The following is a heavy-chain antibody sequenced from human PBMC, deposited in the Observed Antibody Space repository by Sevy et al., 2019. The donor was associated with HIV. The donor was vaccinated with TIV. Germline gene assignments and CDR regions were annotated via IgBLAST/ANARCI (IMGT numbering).Heavy chain of an antibody. CDR3: ARDLPSAVTNPFYYYGMDV. D-gene: IGHD4-17*01. V-gene: IGHV3-30*04. J-gene: IGHJ6*02. CDR2: ISYDGSKK. Sequence: GGSLRLSCAASGFTFSSYAMSWVRQAPGKGLEWVAVISYDGSKKYYVDSVKGRFTISRDNSKNTLYLQMNSLRPEDTAVYYCARDLPSAVTNPFYYYGMDVWGQGTTVTVSS. CDR1: GFTFSSYA.